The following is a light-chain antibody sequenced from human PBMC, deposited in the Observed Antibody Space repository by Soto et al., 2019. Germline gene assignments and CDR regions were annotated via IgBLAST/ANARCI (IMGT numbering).Light chain of an antibody. CDR3: QQRKT. J-gene: IGKJ1*01. CDR1: QSISSY. CDR2: AAS. V-gene: IGKV1-39*01. Sequence: DIQMTQSPSSLSASVGDRVTITCRASQSISSYLNWYQQKPGKAPKLLIYAASSLQSGVPSRFSGSGSGTDFTVTISSLQPEDFATYYCQQRKTFGQGTKVEIK.